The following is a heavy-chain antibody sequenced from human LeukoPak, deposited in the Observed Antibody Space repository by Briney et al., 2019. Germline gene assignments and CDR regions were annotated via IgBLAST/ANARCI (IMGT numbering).Heavy chain of an antibody. J-gene: IGHJ6*03. CDR1: GGSISSYY. D-gene: IGHD3-10*01. CDR2: IYYSGST. Sequence: SQTLSLTCAVSGGSISSYYWSWIRQPPGKGLEWIGYIYYSGSTNYNPSLKSRVTISVETSKNQFSLKLSSVTAADTAVYYCARSSSVMVRGVMSRYMDVWGKGTTVTVSS. CDR3: ARSSSVMVRGVMSRYMDV. V-gene: IGHV4-59*01.